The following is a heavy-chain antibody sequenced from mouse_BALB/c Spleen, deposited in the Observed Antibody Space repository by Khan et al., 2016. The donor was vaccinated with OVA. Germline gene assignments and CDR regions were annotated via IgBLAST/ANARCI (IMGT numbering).Heavy chain of an antibody. Sequence: QIQLVQSGPELKKPGETVKISCKASGYTFTNYGMNWVKQPPGQGLKWMGWINTYTGEPTYVDDFKGRFAFSLETSASTAYLQINNLKNEDTATYFCARSCWYFDVWGAGTTVTVSS. CDR2: INTYTGEP. CDR1: GYTFTNYG. CDR3: ARSCWYFDV. V-gene: IGHV9-3-1*01. J-gene: IGHJ1*01.